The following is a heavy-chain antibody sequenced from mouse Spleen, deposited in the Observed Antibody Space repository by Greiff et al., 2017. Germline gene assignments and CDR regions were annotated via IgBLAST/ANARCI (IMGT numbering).Heavy chain of an antibody. J-gene: IGHJ1*03. V-gene: IGHV1-80*01. CDR1: GYAFSSYW. Sequence: VQLQQSGAELVKPGASVKISCKASGYAFSSYWMNWVKQRPGKGLEWIGQIYPGDGDTNYNGKFKGKATLTADKSSSTAYMQLSSLTSEDSAVYFCARRPGTRGYWYFDVWGTGTTVTVSS. D-gene: IGHD4-1*01. CDR2: IYPGDGDT. CDR3: ARRPGTRGYWYFDV.